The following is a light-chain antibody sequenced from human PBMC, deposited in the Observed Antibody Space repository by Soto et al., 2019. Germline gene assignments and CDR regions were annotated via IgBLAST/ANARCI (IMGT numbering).Light chain of an antibody. J-gene: IGKJ1*01. CDR2: TAS. Sequence: DIQLTQSPSSLSASLGDRVTISCRASQLINGYLNWYQQKPGKAPRLLIYTASNLQSGVPSRFSGTRSGTDFTLIISDLQAEDFANSYCQQTYSPLRTFGQGTRVEIK. V-gene: IGKV1-39*01. CDR1: QLINGY. CDR3: QQTYSPLRT.